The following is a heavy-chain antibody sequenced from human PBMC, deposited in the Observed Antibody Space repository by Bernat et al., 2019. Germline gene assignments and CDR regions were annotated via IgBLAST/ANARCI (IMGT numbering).Heavy chain of an antibody. Sequence: QVQLVESGGGVVQPGRSRRLSCAASGFTFSNYAIHWVRQAPGKGLEWVAGISYDGSNKTYADSVKGRFTISRDNSKNTLYLQMNSLGTEDTAVYYCARHYGSPGSMDVWGQGTTVTVSS. CDR3: ARHYGSPGSMDV. CDR2: ISYDGSNK. V-gene: IGHV3-30-3*01. CDR1: GFTFSNYA. D-gene: IGHD3-10*01. J-gene: IGHJ6*02.